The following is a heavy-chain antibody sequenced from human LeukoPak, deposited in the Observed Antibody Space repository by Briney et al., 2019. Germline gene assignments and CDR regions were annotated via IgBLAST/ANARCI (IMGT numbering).Heavy chain of an antibody. CDR1: GYIFTDYW. CDR2: IDPSDSYT. Sequence: GESLKISCKASGYIFTDYWISWVRQMPGKGLGWRGRIDPSDSYTNYSPSFRGNVTISSAMSINTAYLQWSSLEASDTAIYYRARTRSGGYYHPYYFDYWGQGSLVTVSS. CDR3: ARTRSGGYYHPYYFDY. J-gene: IGHJ4*02. D-gene: IGHD3-10*01. V-gene: IGHV5-10-1*01.